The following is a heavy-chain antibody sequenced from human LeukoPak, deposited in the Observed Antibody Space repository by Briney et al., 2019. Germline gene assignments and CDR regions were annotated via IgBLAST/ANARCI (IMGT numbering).Heavy chain of an antibody. CDR2: ISAYNGNT. J-gene: IGHJ6*03. CDR1: GYTFTSYG. Sequence: VSVKVSCKASGYTFTSYGISWVRQAPGQGLEWMGWISAYNGNTNYAQKLQGRVTMTTDTSTSTAYMELRSLRSDDTAVYYCARSPSPNYYDSSGYYSHYYSYYKDVWGKGARDTVSS. CDR3: ARSPSPNYYDSSGYYSHYYSYYKDV. D-gene: IGHD3-22*01. V-gene: IGHV1-18*01.